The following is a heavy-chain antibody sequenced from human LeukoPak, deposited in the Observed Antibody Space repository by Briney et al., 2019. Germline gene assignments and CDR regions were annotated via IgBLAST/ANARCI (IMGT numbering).Heavy chain of an antibody. V-gene: IGHV3-11*04. CDR2: ISSSGSTI. CDR3: AIQITMIVVVPYFDY. J-gene: IGHJ4*02. D-gene: IGHD3-22*01. Sequence: PGGSLRLSCAASGLTFNDYYMTWIRQAPGKGLEWVAYISSSGSTIYSADSVKGRFTVSRDNAKNSLFLHMNSLRAEDTAIYYCAIQITMIVVVPYFDYWGQGTLVTVSS. CDR1: GLTFNDYY.